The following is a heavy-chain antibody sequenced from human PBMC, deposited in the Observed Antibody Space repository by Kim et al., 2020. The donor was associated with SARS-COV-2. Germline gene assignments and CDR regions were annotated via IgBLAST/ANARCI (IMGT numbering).Heavy chain of an antibody. CDR3: ARVRYSGFGELLYIHFDY. D-gene: IGHD3-10*01. CDR2: IYYSGST. Sequence: SETLSLTCTASGGSISSYYWSWIRQPPGKGLEWIGYIYYSGSTNYNPSLKSRVTISVDTSKNQFSLKLSSVTAADTAVYYCARVRYSGFGELLYIHFDYWGQGTLVTVSS. CDR1: GGSISSYY. J-gene: IGHJ4*02. V-gene: IGHV4-59*13.